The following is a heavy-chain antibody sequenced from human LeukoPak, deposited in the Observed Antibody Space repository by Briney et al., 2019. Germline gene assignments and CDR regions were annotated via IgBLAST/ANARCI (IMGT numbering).Heavy chain of an antibody. V-gene: IGHV3-74*01. CDR1: GFTFSNYW. Sequence: GGSLRLSCVASGFTFSNYWMHWVRQPPGKGLVWVSRIYVDGRTTNYADSVKGRFTISRDNAKNTVYLEMNSLSVEDTATYYCIRDFRSADLWGQGTLVTVAS. CDR2: IYVDGRTT. J-gene: IGHJ5*02. CDR3: IRDFRSADL.